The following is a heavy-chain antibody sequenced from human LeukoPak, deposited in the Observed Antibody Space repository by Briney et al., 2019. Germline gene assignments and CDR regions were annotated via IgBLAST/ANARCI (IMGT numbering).Heavy chain of an antibody. V-gene: IGHV3-21*01. CDR1: GFTFSSYS. CDR3: ATSTYYYDSSGYSGFY. D-gene: IGHD3-22*01. J-gene: IGHJ4*02. CDR2: ISSSSSYI. Sequence: PGGSLRLSCAASGFTFSSYSMNWVRQAPGKGLEWVSSISSSSSYIYYADSVKGRFTISRDNAKNSLYLQMNSLRAEDTAVYYCATSTYYYDSSGYSGFYWGQGTLVTVSS.